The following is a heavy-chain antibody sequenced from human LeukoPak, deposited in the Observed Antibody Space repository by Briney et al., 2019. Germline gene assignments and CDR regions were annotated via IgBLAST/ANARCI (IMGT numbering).Heavy chain of an antibody. Sequence: SETLSLTCTVSGGSISSSSYYWGWIRQPPGKGLEWIGSIYYSGSTYYNPSLKSRVTISVDTSKNQFALKLSSVTAADTAVYYCARARLRWPKIDYWGQGTLVTVSS. J-gene: IGHJ4*02. CDR3: ARARLRWPKIDY. CDR1: GGSISSSSYY. D-gene: IGHD4-23*01. CDR2: IYYSGST. V-gene: IGHV4-39*06.